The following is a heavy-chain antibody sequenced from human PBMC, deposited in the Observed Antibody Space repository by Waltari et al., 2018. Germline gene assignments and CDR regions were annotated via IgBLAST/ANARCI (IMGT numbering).Heavy chain of an antibody. CDR1: GYIFNNYG. Sequence: QVQLVQSGAEMKRPGASVKVSCKTSGYIFNNYGINWVRQAPGKGLEWMGWIAYTGDTKSAQKFQDRLTMTTDTSTSTAYMELGSLESDDTAMYYCARIMTSNTDYWGQGTLVTVSS. V-gene: IGHV1-18*01. CDR2: IAYTGDT. D-gene: IGHD2-8*01. J-gene: IGHJ4*02. CDR3: ARIMTSNTDY.